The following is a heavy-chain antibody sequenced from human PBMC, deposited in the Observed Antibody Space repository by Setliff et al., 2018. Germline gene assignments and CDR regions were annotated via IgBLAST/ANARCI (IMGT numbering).Heavy chain of an antibody. CDR2: MYGNS. CDR1: GGSISGYY. Sequence: PSETLSLTCTVSGGSISGYYWTWIRQPAGKGLEWIGRMYGNSNYNPSLKSRATISLDASKNQFSLSLTSVTAADTAVYYCARVTGFFYVDAWGKGTTVTVSS. J-gene: IGHJ6*03. CDR3: ARVTGFFYVDA. V-gene: IGHV4-4*07.